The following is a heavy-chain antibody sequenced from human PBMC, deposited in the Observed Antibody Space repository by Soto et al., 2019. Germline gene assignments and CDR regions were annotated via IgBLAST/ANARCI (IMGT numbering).Heavy chain of an antibody. CDR3: ARVSFAIFGVVPYYYYMAV. V-gene: IGHV1-18*01. Sequence: ASVKVSCKASGYTFTSYGISWVRQAPGQGLEWMGWISAYNGNTNYAQKLQGRVTMTTDTSTSTAYMELRSLRSDDTAVYYCARVSFAIFGVVPYYYYMAVWGKGTTVTVSS. CDR2: ISAYNGNT. CDR1: GYTFTSYG. J-gene: IGHJ6*03. D-gene: IGHD3-3*01.